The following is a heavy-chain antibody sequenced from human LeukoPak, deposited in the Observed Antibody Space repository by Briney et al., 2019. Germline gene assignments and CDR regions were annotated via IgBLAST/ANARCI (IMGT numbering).Heavy chain of an antibody. CDR1: GYTFTSYG. CDR3: ARDGGAQWEPPHVDY. Sequence: ASVKVSCKASGYTFTSYGISWVRQAPGQGLEWMGWISAYNGNTNYAQKLQGRVTMTTDTSTSTAYMELRSLRSDDTAVYYCARDGGAQWEPPHVDYWGQGTLVTVSS. J-gene: IGHJ4*02. CDR2: ISAYNGNT. V-gene: IGHV1-18*01. D-gene: IGHD1-26*01.